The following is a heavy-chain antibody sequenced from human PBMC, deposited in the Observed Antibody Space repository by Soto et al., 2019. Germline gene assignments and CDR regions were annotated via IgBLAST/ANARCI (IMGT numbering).Heavy chain of an antibody. J-gene: IGHJ5*02. D-gene: IGHD6-19*01. CDR3: AKDQEAVAGTGWFDP. Sequence: EVQLVESGGGLVQPGRSLRLSCAASGFTFDDYAMHWVRQAPGKGLEWVSGISWNSGSIGYADSVKGRFTISRDNAKNSLYLQMNRLRAEDTGLYYWAKDQEAVAGTGWFDPWGQGTLVTVSS. V-gene: IGHV3-9*01. CDR1: GFTFDDYA. CDR2: ISWNSGSI.